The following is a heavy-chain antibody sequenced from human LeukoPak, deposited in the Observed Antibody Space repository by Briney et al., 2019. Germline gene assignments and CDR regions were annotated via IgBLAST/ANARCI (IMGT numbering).Heavy chain of an antibody. CDR1: GFNFRDHY. J-gene: IGHJ6*02. Sequence: GSLRLSFGASGFNFRDHYIDLVRQAPGKGLEWVSYISSSGSTIYYADSVKGRFTISRDNAKNSLYLQMNSLRAEDTAVYYCARVGAANGMDVWGQGTTVTVSS. CDR2: ISSSGSTI. CDR3: ARVGAANGMDV. D-gene: IGHD2-15*01. V-gene: IGHV3-11*01.